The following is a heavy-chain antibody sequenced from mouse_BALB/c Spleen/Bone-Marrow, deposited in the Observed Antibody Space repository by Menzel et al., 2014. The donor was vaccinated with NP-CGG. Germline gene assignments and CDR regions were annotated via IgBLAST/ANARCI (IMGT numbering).Heavy chain of an antibody. Sequence: VQLKDSGAEFVKPGASVKLSCTASGFNIKDTYMHWVKRRPEQGLEWIGRIDPANDNTKYDPKFQGKATITADTSSNTAYLQLSSLTSEDTAVYYCAMADGYYAWFAYWGQGTLVTVSA. CDR1: GFNIKDTY. CDR2: IDPANDNT. D-gene: IGHD2-3*01. J-gene: IGHJ3*01. V-gene: IGHV14-3*02. CDR3: AMADGYYAWFAY.